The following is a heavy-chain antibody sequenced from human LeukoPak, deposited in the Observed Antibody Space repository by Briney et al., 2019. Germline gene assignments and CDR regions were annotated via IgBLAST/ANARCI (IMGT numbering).Heavy chain of an antibody. CDR2: MFYDGST. V-gene: IGHV4-59*11. CDR1: GAAMSSHY. Sequence: SETLSLTCLVSGAAMSSHYWSWIRQTPGRGLEWIGYMFYDGSTNSNPTPKSRVTLSVDTSKNQFSLRLISVTAEDTAIYYCATIVWGGASFGIWGPGAMVIVSS. CDR3: ATIVWGGASFGI. J-gene: IGHJ3*02. D-gene: IGHD7-27*01.